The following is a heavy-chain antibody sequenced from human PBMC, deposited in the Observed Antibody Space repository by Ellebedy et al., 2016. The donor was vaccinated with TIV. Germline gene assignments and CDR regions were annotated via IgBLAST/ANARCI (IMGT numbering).Heavy chain of an antibody. CDR1: GGTFSSYA. CDR2: IIPIFGTA. D-gene: IGHD4-17*01. J-gene: IGHJ5*02. V-gene: IGHV1-69*13. CDR3: ARGSDGDHLYWFDP. Sequence: AASVKVSCKASGGTFSSYAISWVRQAPGQGLEWMGGIIPIFGTANYAQKFQGRVTITADESTSTAYMELSSLRSEDTAVYYCARGSDGDHLYWFDPWGQGTLVTVSS.